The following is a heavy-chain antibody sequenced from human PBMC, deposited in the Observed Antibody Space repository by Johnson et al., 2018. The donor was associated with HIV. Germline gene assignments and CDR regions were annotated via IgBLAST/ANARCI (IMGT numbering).Heavy chain of an antibody. V-gene: IGHV3-7*01. D-gene: IGHD2-15*01. J-gene: IGHJ3*02. CDR1: GFTFSRYW. CDR3: ARDKCSGGSFYDDDVFDI. CDR2: IKQDGSEK. Sequence: VQLVESGGGLVQPGGSLRLSCGASGFTFSRYWMSWVRQAPGKGLEWVANIKQDGSEKYYVEYVKGRFTISRDNAKNSLDLQMNSLRAEDTAVYYCARDKCSGGSFYDDDVFDIWGQGTMVTVSS.